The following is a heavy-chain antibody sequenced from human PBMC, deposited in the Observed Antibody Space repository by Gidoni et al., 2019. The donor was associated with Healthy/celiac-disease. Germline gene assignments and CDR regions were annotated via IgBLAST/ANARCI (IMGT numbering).Heavy chain of an antibody. CDR3: ARDGDYYDSSGSPDY. J-gene: IGHJ4*02. V-gene: IGHV3-30*03. Sequence: QVQLVESGGGVVQPGRSLRLSCAASGFTFSSYGMHWVRQAPGKGLEWVAVISYDGSNKYYADSVKGRFTISRDNSKNTLYLQMNSLRAEDTAVYYCARDGDYYDSSGSPDYWGQGTLVTVSS. CDR2: ISYDGSNK. CDR1: GFTFSSYG. D-gene: IGHD3-22*01.